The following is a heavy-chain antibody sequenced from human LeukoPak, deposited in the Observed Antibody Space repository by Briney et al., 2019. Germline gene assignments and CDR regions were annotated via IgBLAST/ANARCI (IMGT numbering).Heavy chain of an antibody. Sequence: GGSLRLSCAAFGFTFSSYSMNWVRQAPGKGLEWVSSISSSSSYIYYADSVKGRFTISRDNAKNSLYLQMNSLRAEDTAVYYCARGRASPRYCSSTSCYVEPGAPFDYWGQGTLVTVSS. CDR2: ISSSSSYI. CDR3: ARGRASPRYCSSTSCYVEPGAPFDY. J-gene: IGHJ4*02. CDR1: GFTFSSYS. D-gene: IGHD2-2*01. V-gene: IGHV3-21*01.